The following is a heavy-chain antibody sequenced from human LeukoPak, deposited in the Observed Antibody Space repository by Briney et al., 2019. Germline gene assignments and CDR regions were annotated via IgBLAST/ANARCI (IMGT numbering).Heavy chain of an antibody. CDR2: IAPAGVSA. J-gene: IGHJ4*02. V-gene: IGHV3-64*01. D-gene: IGHD3-10*01. CDR3: TRYGGGQASYDY. Sequence: GGSLRLSCAASGFTFSSYAMHWVRQAPGKGLEYVSAIAPAGVSAYYANSVRDRFITSRDNSKNTLYLQMGSVRAEDMAVYYCTRYGGGQASYDYWGQGTLVTVSS. CDR1: GFTFSSYA.